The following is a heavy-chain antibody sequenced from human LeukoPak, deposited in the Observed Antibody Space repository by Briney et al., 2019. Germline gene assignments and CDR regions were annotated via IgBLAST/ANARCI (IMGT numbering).Heavy chain of an antibody. D-gene: IGHD1-7*01. CDR2: IYYSGST. V-gene: IGHV4-59*01. CDR1: GGSISSYY. CDR3: ARDKYGTTGWFGP. J-gene: IGHJ5*02. Sequence: SETLSLTCTVSGGSISSYYWSWIRQPPGKGLEWIGYIYYSGSTNYNPSLKSRVTISVDTSKNQFSLKLSSVTAADTAVYYCARDKYGTTGWFGPWGQGTLVTVSS.